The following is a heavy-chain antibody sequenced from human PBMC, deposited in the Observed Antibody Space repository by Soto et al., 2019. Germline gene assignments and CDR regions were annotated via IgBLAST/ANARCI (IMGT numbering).Heavy chain of an antibody. CDR1: GFTFSNYA. V-gene: IGHV3-23*01. CDR3: ARDGYYYDSSGYYSPALVEKPFDY. Sequence: GGSLRLSCAASGFTFSNYAMSWVRQAPGKGLEWVSAISGSGGSTYYADSVKGRFTISRDNAKNSLYLQMNSLRAADTAVYYCARDGYYYDSSGYYSPALVEKPFDYWGQGTLVTAPQ. J-gene: IGHJ4*02. CDR2: ISGSGGST. D-gene: IGHD3-22*01.